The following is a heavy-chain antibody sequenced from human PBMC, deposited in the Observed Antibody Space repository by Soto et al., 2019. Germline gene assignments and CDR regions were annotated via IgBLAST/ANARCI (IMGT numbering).Heavy chain of an antibody. Sequence: GGSLRLSCAASGFTFSDYYMSWIRQAPGKGLEWVSYISSSSSYTNYADSVKGRFTISRDNAKNSLYLQMNSLRAEDTAVYYCARDAYYYDSSGYYNDYYYGMDVWGQGTTVTVSS. D-gene: IGHD3-22*01. CDR2: ISSSSSYT. V-gene: IGHV3-11*05. CDR3: ARDAYYYDSSGYYNDYYYGMDV. CDR1: GFTFSDYY. J-gene: IGHJ6*02.